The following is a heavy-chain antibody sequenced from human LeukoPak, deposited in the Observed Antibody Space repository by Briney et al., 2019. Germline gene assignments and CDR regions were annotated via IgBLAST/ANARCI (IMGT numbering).Heavy chain of an antibody. CDR3: ARGNYYDSSGTLDY. V-gene: IGHV1-2*02. D-gene: IGHD3-22*01. Sequence: ASVKASCKASGYTFTGYYMHWVRQAPGQGLEWMGWINPNSGGTNYAQKFQGRVTMTRDTSISTAYMELSRLRSDDTAVYYCARGNYYDSSGTLDYWGQGTLVTVSS. J-gene: IGHJ4*02. CDR1: GYTFTGYY. CDR2: INPNSGGT.